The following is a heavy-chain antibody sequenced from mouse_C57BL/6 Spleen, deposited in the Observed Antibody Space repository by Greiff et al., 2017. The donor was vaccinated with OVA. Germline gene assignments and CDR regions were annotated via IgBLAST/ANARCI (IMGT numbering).Heavy chain of an antibody. CDR3: ARSRGIYVGPFAY. CDR2: IHPNSGST. CDR1: GYTFTSYW. Sequence: VQLQQPGAELVKPGASVKLSCKASGYTFTSYWMHWVKQRPGQGLEWIGMIHPNSGSTNYNEKFKSKATLTVDKSSSTAYMQLSSLTSEDSAVYYSARSRGIYVGPFAYWGQGTLVTVSA. J-gene: IGHJ3*01. V-gene: IGHV1-64*01. D-gene: IGHD1-3*01.